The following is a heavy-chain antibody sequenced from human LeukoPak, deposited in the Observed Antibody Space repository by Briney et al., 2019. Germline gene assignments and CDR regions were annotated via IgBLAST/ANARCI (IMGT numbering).Heavy chain of an antibody. CDR2: INTSGST. CDR3: ARAVDSSGYTPYYFDY. V-gene: IGHV4-4*07. Sequence: SETLSLTCTVSGGSISSYYWSWIRQPAGKGLEWIGRINTSGSTNYNPSLKSRVTMSVDTSKNQFSLKLSSVTAADTAVYYCARAVDSSGYTPYYFDYWGQGTLVTVSS. CDR1: GGSISSYY. J-gene: IGHJ4*02. D-gene: IGHD3-22*01.